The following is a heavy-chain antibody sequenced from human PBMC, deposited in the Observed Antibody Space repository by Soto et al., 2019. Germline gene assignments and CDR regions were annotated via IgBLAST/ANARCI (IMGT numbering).Heavy chain of an antibody. Sequence: PSETLSLTCAVYGGSFSGYYWSWIRQPPGKGLEWIGEINHSGSTNYNPSLKSRVTISVDTSKNQFSLKLSSVTAADTAVYYCAILSGELWFGESFYYYGMDVWGQGTTVTVSS. CDR1: GGSFSGYY. D-gene: IGHD3-10*01. V-gene: IGHV4-34*01. CDR2: INHSGST. J-gene: IGHJ6*02. CDR3: AILSGELWFGESFYYYGMDV.